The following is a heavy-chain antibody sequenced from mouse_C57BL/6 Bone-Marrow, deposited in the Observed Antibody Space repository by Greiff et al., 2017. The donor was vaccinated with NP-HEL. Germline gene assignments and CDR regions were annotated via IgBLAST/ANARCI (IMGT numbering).Heavy chain of an antibody. V-gene: IGHV1-15*01. CDR1: GYTFTDYE. D-gene: IGHD2-5*01. CDR3: TRYYSNYPDWYFEV. CDR2: IDPETGGT. J-gene: IGHJ1*03. Sequence: VQLQESGAELVRPGASVTLSCKASGYTFTDYEMHWVKQTPVHGLEWLGAIDPETGGTAYNQKFKGKAILTADKSSSTAYMELRSLTSEDSAVYYCTRYYSNYPDWYFEVWGTVTTVTVSS.